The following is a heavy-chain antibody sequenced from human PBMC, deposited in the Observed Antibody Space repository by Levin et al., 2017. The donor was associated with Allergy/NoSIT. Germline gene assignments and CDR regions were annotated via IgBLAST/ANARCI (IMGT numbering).Heavy chain of an antibody. Sequence: GGSLRLSCAASGFTFSDYYMSWIRQAPGKGLEWVSYISSSGSTIYYADSVKGRFTISRDNAKNSLYLQMNSLRAEETAVYYCARVGMITFGGVIAPCFDYWGQGTLVTVSS. CDR1: GFTFSDYY. CDR2: ISSSGSTI. CDR3: ARVGMITFGGVIAPCFDY. D-gene: IGHD3-16*02. V-gene: IGHV3-11*01. J-gene: IGHJ4*02.